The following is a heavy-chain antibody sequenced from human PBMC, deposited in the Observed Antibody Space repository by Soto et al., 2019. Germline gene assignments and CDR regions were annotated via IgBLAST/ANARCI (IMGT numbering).Heavy chain of an antibody. V-gene: IGHV1-69*08. CDR2: IIPILGIA. D-gene: IGHD2-15*01. Sequence: QVQLVQSGAEVKKPGSSVKVSCKASGGTFSSYTISWVRQAPGQGLEWMGRIIPILGIANYAQKFQGRVTITADKSTSTAYMERSSLRSEDTAVYYCARDARPNCSGGSCSRGNRTWGQVTLVTVSS. J-gene: IGHJ4*02. CDR3: ARDARPNCSGGSCSRGNRT. CDR1: GGTFSSYT.